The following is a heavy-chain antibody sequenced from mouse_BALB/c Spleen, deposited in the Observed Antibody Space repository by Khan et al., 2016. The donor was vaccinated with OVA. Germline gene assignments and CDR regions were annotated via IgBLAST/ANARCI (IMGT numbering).Heavy chain of an antibody. CDR3: ARRDYYAYNWYFDV. J-gene: IGHJ1*01. V-gene: IGHV1-22*01. CDR1: GYTFTEYT. Sequence: EVQLQQSGPELVKPGASVKISCKTSGYTFTEYTMHWVKQSHGKSLEWIGRFNPNNGGTSYNQKFKGRATLTVDASSSTAYMELRSLTSEDSAVYYCARRDYYAYNWYFDVWGAGTTVTVSS. D-gene: IGHD1-2*01. CDR2: FNPNNGGT.